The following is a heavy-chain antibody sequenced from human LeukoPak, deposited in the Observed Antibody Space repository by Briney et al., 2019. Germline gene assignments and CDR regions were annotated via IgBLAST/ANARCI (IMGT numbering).Heavy chain of an antibody. J-gene: IGHJ6*03. CDR3: ARRYFDWLQPSYYYYYMDV. V-gene: IGHV4-34*01. D-gene: IGHD3-9*01. CDR1: GGSFSGYY. CDR2: INHSGST. Sequence: SETLSLTYAVYGGSFSGYYWSWIRQPPGKGLEWIGEINHSGSTNYNPSLKSRVTISVDTSKNQFSLKLSSVTAADTAVYYCARRYFDWLQPSYYYYYMDVWGKGTTVTISS.